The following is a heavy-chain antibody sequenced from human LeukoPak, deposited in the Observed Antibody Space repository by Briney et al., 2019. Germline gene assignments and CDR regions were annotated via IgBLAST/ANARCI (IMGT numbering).Heavy chain of an antibody. J-gene: IGHJ4*02. CDR1: GGSISSAY. CDR2: IYYTGST. Sequence: PSETLSLTCTVSGGSISSAYWSWIRQPPGKGLEWIGYIYYTGSTNYNPSRKSRVTISVDTSKNQFSLRLSSVTAADTAVYYCARHSRGWGDYWGQGTLVTVSS. D-gene: IGHD6-19*01. CDR3: ARHSRGWGDY. V-gene: IGHV4-59*08.